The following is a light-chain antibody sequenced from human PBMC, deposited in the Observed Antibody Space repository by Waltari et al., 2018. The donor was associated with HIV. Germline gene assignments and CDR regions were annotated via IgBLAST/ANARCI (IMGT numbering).Light chain of an antibody. J-gene: IGLJ1*01. CDR1: NIGSKS. V-gene: IGLV3-21*02. Sequence: SYVLTQPPSVSVAPGQTARITCGRNNIGSKSVPWYQQQPGQAPVLVLYDDSDRPSGIPERFSGSKSGNTATLTISRVEAGDEADYYCQVWDTISVSYVFGTGTKVTVL. CDR2: DDS. CDR3: QVWDTISVSYV.